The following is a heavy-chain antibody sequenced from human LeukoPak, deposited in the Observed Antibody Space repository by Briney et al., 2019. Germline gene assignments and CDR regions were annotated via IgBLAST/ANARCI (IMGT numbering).Heavy chain of an antibody. D-gene: IGHD6-19*01. V-gene: IGHV4-30-2*01. CDR3: ARYARAVAGSYYFDY. CDR2: IYHSGST. Sequence: SQTLSLTCAVSGGSISSGGYSWSWIRQPPGKGLEWIGYIYHSGSTYYNPSLKSRVTISVDRSKNQFSLKLSSVTAADTVVYYCARYARAVAGSYYFDYWGQGTLVTVSS. J-gene: IGHJ4*02. CDR1: GGSISSGGYS.